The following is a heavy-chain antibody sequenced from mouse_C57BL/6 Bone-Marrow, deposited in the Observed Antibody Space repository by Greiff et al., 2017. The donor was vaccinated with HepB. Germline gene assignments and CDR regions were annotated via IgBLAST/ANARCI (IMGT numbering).Heavy chain of an antibody. CDR3: ARSMITTRDAMDY. CDR1: GYAFTNYL. V-gene: IGHV1-54*01. J-gene: IGHJ4*01. D-gene: IGHD2-4*01. CDR2: INPGSGGT. Sequence: VQLQQSGAELVRPGTSVKVSCKASGYAFTNYLIEWVKQRPGQGLEWIGVINPGSGGTNYNEKFKGKATLTADKSSSTAYMQLSSLTSEDSAVYFCARSMITTRDAMDYCGQGTSVTVSS.